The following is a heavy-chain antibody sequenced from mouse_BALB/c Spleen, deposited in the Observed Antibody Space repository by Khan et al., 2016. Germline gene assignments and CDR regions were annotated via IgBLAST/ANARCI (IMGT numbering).Heavy chain of an antibody. D-gene: IGHD2-1*01. CDR3: ARGGGNADY. Sequence: QVQLQQFGAELARPGASVKLSCKASGYTFTDYYINWVKQRTGQGLEWIGVIYPGSDNTYYNEWFKGKATLIADKSSSTAYLQLSSLTSEDSAVYFCARGGGNADYWGQGTTLTVSS. CDR2: IYPGSDNT. CDR1: GYTFTDYY. V-gene: IGHV1-76*01. J-gene: IGHJ2*01.